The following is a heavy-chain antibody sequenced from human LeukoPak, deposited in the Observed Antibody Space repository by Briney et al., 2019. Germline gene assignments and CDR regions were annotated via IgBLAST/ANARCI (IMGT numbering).Heavy chain of an antibody. J-gene: IGHJ6*03. CDR2: INPNSGGT. V-gene: IGHV1-2*06. CDR3: ARDSYYDILTGYWSPGDYYYYYMDV. Sequence: ASVKVSCKASGYTFTGYYMHWVRQAPGQGLEWMGRINPNSGGTNYAQKFQGRVTMTRDTSISTAYMELSRLRSDDTAVYYCARDSYYDILTGYWSPGDYYYYYMDVWGKGTTVTVSS. CDR1: GYTFTGYY. D-gene: IGHD3-9*01.